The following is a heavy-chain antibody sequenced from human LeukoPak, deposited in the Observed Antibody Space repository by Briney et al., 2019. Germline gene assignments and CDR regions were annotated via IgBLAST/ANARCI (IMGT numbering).Heavy chain of an antibody. CDR3: ALNLWFGELTDFDY. Sequence: SVKASCKASGGTFSSYAISWVRQAPGQGLEWMGGIIPIFGTTNYAQKFQGRVTITADESTSTAYMELSSLRSEDTDVYYCALNLWFGELTDFDYWGQGTLVTVSS. V-gene: IGHV1-69*13. J-gene: IGHJ4*02. CDR2: IIPIFGTT. D-gene: IGHD3-10*01. CDR1: GGTFSSYA.